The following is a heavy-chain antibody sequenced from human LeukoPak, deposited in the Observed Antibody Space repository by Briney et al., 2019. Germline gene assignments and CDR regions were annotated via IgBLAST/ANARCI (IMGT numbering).Heavy chain of an antibody. CDR2: IIPIFGTA. Sequence: ASVKVSCKAPGGTFSSYAISWVRQAPGQGLEWMGGIIPIFGTANYAQKFQGRVTITADESTSTAYMELSSLRSEDTAVYYCARGGDFEPNYYYYGMDVWGQGTTVTVSS. J-gene: IGHJ6*02. CDR1: GGTFSSYA. CDR3: ARGGDFEPNYYYYGMDV. V-gene: IGHV1-69*01. D-gene: IGHD3-3*01.